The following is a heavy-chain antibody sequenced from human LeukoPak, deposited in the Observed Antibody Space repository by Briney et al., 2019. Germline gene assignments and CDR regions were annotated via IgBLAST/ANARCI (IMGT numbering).Heavy chain of an antibody. D-gene: IGHD3-10*01. Sequence: VASVKVSCKASGGTFNTDAFTWVRQAPGRGLEFLAMIIPVFGKPNYAQKFQGRVTITMDESASTAYMDLSRLTSDDTAVYYCARARGGPAYYFDLWGQGTLVTVSS. CDR3: ARARGGPAYYFDL. CDR2: IIPVFGKP. V-gene: IGHV1-69*05. J-gene: IGHJ4*02. CDR1: GGTFNTDA.